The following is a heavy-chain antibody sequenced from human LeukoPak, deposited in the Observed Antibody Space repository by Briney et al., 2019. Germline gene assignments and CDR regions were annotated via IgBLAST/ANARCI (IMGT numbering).Heavy chain of an antibody. Sequence: SETLSLTCTVSGGSISSYYWSWIRQPPGKGLEWIAYIYSSGSAIYNPSLRSRVTISVDTSKNHFSLKLTSVTAADTAVYFCARWPLTDLSFDVWGQGTMVTVSS. J-gene: IGHJ3*01. CDR1: GGSISSYY. V-gene: IGHV4-59*01. CDR2: IYSSGSA. D-gene: IGHD2-21*02. CDR3: ARWPLTDLSFDV.